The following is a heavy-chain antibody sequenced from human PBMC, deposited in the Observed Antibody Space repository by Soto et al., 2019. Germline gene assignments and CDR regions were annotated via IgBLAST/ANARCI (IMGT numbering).Heavy chain of an antibody. CDR1: GFTFSSDA. CDR3: AKQQGPGTPYYYAMDV. V-gene: IGHV3-23*01. CDR2: LSGSGGST. J-gene: IGHJ6*02. D-gene: IGHD1-1*01. Sequence: EVQLLEAGGGLVQPGGSQRLSCAASGFTFSSDAMTWVRQARGKGLEWVSTLSGSGGSTYYAASVKGRFTISRDNSKDTLYLEMNSLRGEDTAVYFCAKQQGPGTPYYYAMDVCGRGTAVTVSS.